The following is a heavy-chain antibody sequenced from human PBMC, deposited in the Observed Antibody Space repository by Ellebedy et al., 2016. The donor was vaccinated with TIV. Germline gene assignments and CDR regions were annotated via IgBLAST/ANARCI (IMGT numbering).Heavy chain of an antibody. Sequence: SVKVSXKASGGTFSSYAISWVRQAPGQGLEWMGGIIPIFGTANYAQKFQGRVTITADESTSTAYMELSSLRSEDTAVYYCAGGVASRSGGFDYFDYWGQGTLVTVSS. CDR1: GGTFSSYA. D-gene: IGHD6-6*01. V-gene: IGHV1-69*13. CDR3: AGGVASRSGGFDYFDY. J-gene: IGHJ4*02. CDR2: IIPIFGTA.